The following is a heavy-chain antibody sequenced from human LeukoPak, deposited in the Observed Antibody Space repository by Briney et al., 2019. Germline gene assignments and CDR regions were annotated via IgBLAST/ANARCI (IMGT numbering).Heavy chain of an antibody. D-gene: IGHD6-25*01. J-gene: IGHJ3*02. CDR1: NGSLNTFF. Sequence: KPSETLSLTCTVSNGSLNTFFWSWIRQPPGKGLEWIGYISYSGSTYYNPSLKSRVSISIDTSRNQFSLQLSSVTAADTAVYYCASGIVADPDTFDIWGQGTVVTVSS. CDR3: ASGIVADPDTFDI. V-gene: IGHV4-59*08. CDR2: ISYSGST.